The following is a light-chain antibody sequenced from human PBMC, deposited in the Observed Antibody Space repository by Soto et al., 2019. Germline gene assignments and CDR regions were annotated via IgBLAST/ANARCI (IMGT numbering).Light chain of an antibody. J-gene: IGLJ3*02. CDR2: EAY. V-gene: IGLV2-23*01. Sequence: QSVLTQPASVSGSPGQSITISCTGTSSDIGTYNLVSWYQQYPGKAPTLMIYEAYKRPSGLSNRFSGSRSGNTASLTISGLQAEDEADYFCCSYAGSSTWVFGGGTKVTVL. CDR1: SSDIGTYNL. CDR3: CSYAGSSTWV.